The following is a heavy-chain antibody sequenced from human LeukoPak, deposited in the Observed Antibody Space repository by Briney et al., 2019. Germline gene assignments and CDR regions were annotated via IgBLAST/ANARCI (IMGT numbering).Heavy chain of an antibody. V-gene: IGHV3-23*01. CDR2: ISQSGDFT. J-gene: IGHJ3*02. CDR1: GFTFSSYA. D-gene: IGHD2-15*01. Sequence: GGSLRLSCAASGFTFSSYAMNWVRQAPGKGLEWVSTISQSGDFTYYADSVKGRFTISRDKSKNTVYLQMNSLRAGDTAVYYCAKDPSLREGYLDGFDIWGQGSMVTVSS. CDR3: AKDPSLREGYLDGFDI.